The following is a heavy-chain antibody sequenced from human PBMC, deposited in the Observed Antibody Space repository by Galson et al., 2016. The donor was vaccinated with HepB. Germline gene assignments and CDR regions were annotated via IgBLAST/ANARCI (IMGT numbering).Heavy chain of an antibody. CDR2: INPNGDRI. CDR1: GNSFSTSY. J-gene: IGHJ4*02. D-gene: IGHD5-24*01. Sequence: SVKVSCKASGNSFSTSYMFWVRLAPGQGLQWMGIINPNGDRITYAQRFQGRLTVTRDTSTSTLYMDLSSLRSEDTAVYYCATSLGSLQFDYWGQGTQVTVSS. CDR3: ATSLGSLQFDY. V-gene: IGHV1-46*01.